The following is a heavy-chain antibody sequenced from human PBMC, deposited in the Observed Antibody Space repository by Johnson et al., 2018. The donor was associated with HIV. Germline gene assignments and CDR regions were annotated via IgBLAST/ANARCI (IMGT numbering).Heavy chain of an antibody. Sequence: QVQLVESGGGVVQPGRSLRLSCAASGFTFSSYAMHWVRQAPGKGLEWVAVISYDGSNKYYADSVKGRFTISRDNSKNTLYLQMNSLRAEDTALYYCACGPPRITIFGVVPAFDILGQGTMVTVSS. J-gene: IGHJ3*02. D-gene: IGHD3-3*01. V-gene: IGHV3-30-3*01. CDR1: GFTFSSYA. CDR3: ACGPPRITIFGVVPAFDI. CDR2: ISYDGSNK.